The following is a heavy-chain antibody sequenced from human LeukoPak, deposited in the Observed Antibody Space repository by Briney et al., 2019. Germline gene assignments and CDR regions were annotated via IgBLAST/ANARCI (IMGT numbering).Heavy chain of an antibody. J-gene: IGHJ4*02. CDR2: INTDGTTT. CDR1: GFTFSSYW. D-gene: IGHD5-18*01. Sequence: PAGSLRLSCAASGFTFSSYWMHWVRQAPGEGLVWVSRINTDGTTTTYADSVKGRFTISRDNPKNTLYLQMNSLRAEDTAVYYCARDPWGYRAGVMDLWGQGTLLTVSS. CDR3: ARDPWGYRAGVMDL. V-gene: IGHV3-74*01.